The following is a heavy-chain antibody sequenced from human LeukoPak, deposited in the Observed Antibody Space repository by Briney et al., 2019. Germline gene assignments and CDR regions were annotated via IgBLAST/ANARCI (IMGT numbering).Heavy chain of an antibody. D-gene: IGHD1-7*01. CDR3: TRRRNYLSHFDY. V-gene: IGHV4-59*12. CDR1: GGSISSYY. J-gene: IGHJ4*02. CDR2: IYYSGST. Sequence: SETLSLTCTVSGGSISSYYWSWIRQPPGKGLEWIGYIYYSGSTNYNPSLKSRVTISVDTSKNQFSLKLSSVTAADTAVYYCTRRRNYLSHFDYWGQGTLVTVSS.